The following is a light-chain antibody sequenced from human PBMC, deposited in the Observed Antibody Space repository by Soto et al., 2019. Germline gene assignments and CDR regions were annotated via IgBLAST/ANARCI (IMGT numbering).Light chain of an antibody. CDR1: SSDVGYYNY. CDR3: SSYAGRNNAVI. Sequence: QSALTQPPSASGSPGQSVTISCTGTSSDVGYYNYVSWYQQHPGKAPKLMIYEVTKRPSGVPDRFSGSKSDTTASLTVSGLQVEDEADYYCSSYAGRNNAVIFGGGTKLTVL. J-gene: IGLJ2*01. CDR2: EVT. V-gene: IGLV2-8*01.